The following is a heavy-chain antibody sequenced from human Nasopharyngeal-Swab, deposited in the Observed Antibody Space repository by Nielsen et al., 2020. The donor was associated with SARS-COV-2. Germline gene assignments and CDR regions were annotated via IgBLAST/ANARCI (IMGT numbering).Heavy chain of an antibody. Sequence: WIRQPPGKGLEWIGEINHSGSTNYNPSLKSRVTISVDTSKNQFSLELSSVTAADTAVYYCARGRGYFDWLLSPFYMDVWGKGTTVTVSS. D-gene: IGHD3-9*01. J-gene: IGHJ6*03. CDR3: ARGRGYFDWLLSPFYMDV. V-gene: IGHV4-34*01. CDR2: INHSGST.